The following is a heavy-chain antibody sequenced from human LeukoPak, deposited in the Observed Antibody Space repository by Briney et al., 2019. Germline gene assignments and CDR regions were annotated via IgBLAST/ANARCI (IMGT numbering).Heavy chain of an antibody. D-gene: IGHD3-16*01. CDR1: GYTFTGYY. CDR3: ARDKMGVTADWYFDL. Sequence: GASVKVSCKASGYTFTGYYMHWVRQAPGQGLEWMGWINPNSGGTNYAQKFQGWVTMTRDTSISTAYMELSRLRSDDTAVYYCARDKMGVTADWYFDLWGRGTLVTVSS. CDR2: INPNSGGT. V-gene: IGHV1-2*04. J-gene: IGHJ2*01.